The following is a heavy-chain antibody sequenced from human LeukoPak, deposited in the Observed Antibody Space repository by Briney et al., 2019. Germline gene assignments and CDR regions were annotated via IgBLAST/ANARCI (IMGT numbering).Heavy chain of an antibody. J-gene: IGHJ3*02. V-gene: IGHV1-46*01. Sequence: ASVKVSCKASGYTFTNYYMHWVRQAPGQGLEWMGMINPSGGGTGCAQRFQGRVTMTRDTSTSTVYMDLSSLRSEDTAVYYCARVSMGATYFRAFDIWGQGTMVTVSS. CDR3: ARVSMGATYFRAFDI. D-gene: IGHD1-26*01. CDR1: GYTFTNYY. CDR2: INPSGGGT.